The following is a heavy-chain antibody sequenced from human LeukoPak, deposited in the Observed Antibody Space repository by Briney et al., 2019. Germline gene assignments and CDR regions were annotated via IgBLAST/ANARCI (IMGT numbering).Heavy chain of an antibody. CDR1: GFTFSRYW. D-gene: IGHD1-26*01. CDR3: ARSGWDPWH. J-gene: IGHJ4*02. Sequence: GGSLRPSCAASGFTFSRYWMAWVRQAPGKGLEWVASIKGDGSKIYCVDFMKGRFTISRDNAKNSLFLQMNSLRDEDTGVYYCARSGWDPWHWGQGTLVTVSS. CDR2: IKGDGSKI. V-gene: IGHV3-7*04.